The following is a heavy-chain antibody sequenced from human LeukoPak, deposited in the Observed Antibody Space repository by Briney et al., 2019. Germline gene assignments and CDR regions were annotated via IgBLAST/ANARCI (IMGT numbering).Heavy chain of an antibody. Sequence: GGSLRLSCAASGFTFSSYAMSWVRQAPGKGLEWVSAISGSGGSTYYADSVKGRFTISRDSSKNTLYLQMNSLRAEDTAVYYCAKDVGYCSSTSCNNWFDPWGQGTLVTVSS. V-gene: IGHV3-23*01. D-gene: IGHD2-2*01. CDR3: AKDVGYCSSTSCNNWFDP. J-gene: IGHJ5*02. CDR1: GFTFSSYA. CDR2: ISGSGGST.